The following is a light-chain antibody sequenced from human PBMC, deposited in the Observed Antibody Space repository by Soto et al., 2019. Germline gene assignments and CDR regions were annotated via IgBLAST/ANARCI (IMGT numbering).Light chain of an antibody. CDR1: SSNIGAGYD. CDR2: GNS. Sequence: QSVLTQSPSVSGAPGQRVTISCTGSSSNIGAGYDVHWYQQLPGTAPKLLIYGNSNRPSGVPDRFSGSKSGTSASLAITGLQADDEADYYCQSYDSSLNGRNVVFGGGTKLTVL. V-gene: IGLV1-40*01. J-gene: IGLJ2*01. CDR3: QSYDSSLNGRNVV.